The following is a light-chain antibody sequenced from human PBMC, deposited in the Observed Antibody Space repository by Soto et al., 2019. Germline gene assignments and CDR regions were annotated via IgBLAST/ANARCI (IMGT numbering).Light chain of an antibody. CDR2: AAS. V-gene: IGKV1-39*01. CDR1: QSISSY. Sequence: DIQMTQPPSSLSASVGDRVTITCRASQSISSYLNWYQQKPGKAPKLLIYAASSLQSGVPSRFSGSGSGTDFTLTISSLQPEDFATYYCQQSYSTLPITFGQGTRLEIK. CDR3: QQSYSTLPIT. J-gene: IGKJ5*01.